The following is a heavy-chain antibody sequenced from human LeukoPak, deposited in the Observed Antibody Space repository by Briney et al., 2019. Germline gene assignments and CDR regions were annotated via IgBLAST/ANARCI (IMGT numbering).Heavy chain of an antibody. J-gene: IGHJ4*02. Sequence: GGSLRLSCAASGFTFNIFWMSWVRQAPGKGLEWVANIKQDGSEKYYVDSVKGRFTISRDNAKNSLYLQMNSLRAEDTAVYYCARGLRGWELLPHYWGQGTLVTVSS. D-gene: IGHD1-26*01. CDR3: ARGLRGWELLPHY. CDR1: GFTFNIFW. V-gene: IGHV3-7*01. CDR2: IKQDGSEK.